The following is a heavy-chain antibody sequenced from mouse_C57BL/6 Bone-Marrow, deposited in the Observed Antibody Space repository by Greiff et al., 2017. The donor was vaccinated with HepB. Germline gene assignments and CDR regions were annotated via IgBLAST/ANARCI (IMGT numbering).Heavy chain of an antibody. D-gene: IGHD3-1*01. CDR1: GFTFSDYG. Sequence: EVKLQESGGGLVKPGGSLKLSCAASGFTFSDYGMHWVRQAPEKGLEWVAYISSGSSTIYYADTVKGRFTISRDNAKNTLFLQMTSLRSEDTAMYYCARGLNAMDYWGQGTSVPLSS. J-gene: IGHJ4*01. CDR2: ISSGSSTI. V-gene: IGHV5-17*01. CDR3: ARGLNAMDY.